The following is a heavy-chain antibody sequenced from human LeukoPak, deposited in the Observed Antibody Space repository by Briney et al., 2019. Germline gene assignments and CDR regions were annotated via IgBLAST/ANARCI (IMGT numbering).Heavy chain of an antibody. Sequence: PGGSLRLSCAASGFTFSDYYMSWIRQAPGKGLEWVSYISSSRSTIYYADSVKGRFTISMDNAKNSLYLQMNSLRAEDTAVYYCARIHLYCSGGSCLKGGFDPWGQGTLVTVSS. CDR1: GFTFSDYY. D-gene: IGHD2-15*01. J-gene: IGHJ5*02. CDR3: ARIHLYCSGGSCLKGGFDP. CDR2: ISSSRSTI. V-gene: IGHV3-11*04.